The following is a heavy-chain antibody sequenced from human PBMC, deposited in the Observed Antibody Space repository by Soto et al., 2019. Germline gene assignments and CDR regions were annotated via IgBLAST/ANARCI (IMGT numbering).Heavy chain of an antibody. V-gene: IGHV3-15*01. Sequence: GWSLGLSCAASGVSFSNAGMSWVRQAPGKGLEWVGRIKSKTDGGTTDYAAPVKGRFTISRDDSKNTLYLQMNSLKTEDTAVYYCTKGNHMVRGVLPFLAYWRKRSLVTV. J-gene: IGHJ4*02. CDR1: GVSFSNAG. CDR3: TKGNHMVRGVLPFLAY. D-gene: IGHD3-10*01. CDR2: IKSKTDGGTT.